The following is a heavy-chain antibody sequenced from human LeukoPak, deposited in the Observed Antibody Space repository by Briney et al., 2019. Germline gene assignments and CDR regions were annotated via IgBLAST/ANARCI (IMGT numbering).Heavy chain of an antibody. Sequence: GSSVKVSCKASGYTFTAYYMHWLRQAPGQGLQWMGWINPNSGDPNYAQTFQGRVTMTRDTSISTVYMELSSLRSEDTAVYYCARAEAHSCGGDCSFYYYYYMDVWGKGTTVTVSS. CDR1: GYTFTAYY. CDR3: ARAEAHSCGGDCSFYYYYYMDV. J-gene: IGHJ6*03. V-gene: IGHV1-2*02. CDR2: INPNSGDP. D-gene: IGHD2-21*02.